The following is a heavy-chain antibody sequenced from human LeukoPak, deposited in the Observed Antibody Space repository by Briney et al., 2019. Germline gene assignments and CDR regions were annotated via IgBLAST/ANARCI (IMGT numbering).Heavy chain of an antibody. J-gene: IGHJ4*02. V-gene: IGHV3-30*01. CDR3: ARAADSSGWYYDS. D-gene: IGHD3-22*01. CDR2: ISHDGRNK. CDR1: GFTFGAHA. Sequence: PGGSLRLSCAASGFTFGAHAMHWVRQAPGKGLEWVAVISHDGRNKYNAASVEGRFTISRDKSKSTLYSQMNSLRIEDTAVYYCARAADSSGWYYDSWGQGTLAIVSS.